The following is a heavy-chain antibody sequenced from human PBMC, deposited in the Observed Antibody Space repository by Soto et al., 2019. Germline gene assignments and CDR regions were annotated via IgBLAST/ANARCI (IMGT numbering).Heavy chain of an antibody. V-gene: IGHV4-34*01. CDR3: ARLRIRGVTNSRPNWFDP. Sequence: SETLSLTCAVYGGSFSGYYWSWIRQPPGKGLEWIGEINHSGSTNYNPSLKSRVTISVDTSKNQFSLKLSSVTAADTAVYYCARLRIRGVTNSRPNWFDPWGQGTLVTVSS. D-gene: IGHD3-10*01. J-gene: IGHJ5*02. CDR1: GGSFSGYY. CDR2: INHSGST.